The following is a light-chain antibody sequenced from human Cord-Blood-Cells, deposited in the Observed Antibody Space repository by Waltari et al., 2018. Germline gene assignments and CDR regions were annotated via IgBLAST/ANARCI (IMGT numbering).Light chain of an antibody. Sequence: EIVLTQSPGTLSLSPGERATLSCRASQSVSSSYLAWYQQKPGQAPRLLIYGASSRATGIPDRFSGSGSGTDFTLTISRLEPEDFATYYCQQLNSYTLTFGGGTKVEIK. CDR2: GAS. CDR3: QQLNSYTLT. CDR1: QSVSSSY. V-gene: IGKV3-20*01. J-gene: IGKJ4*01.